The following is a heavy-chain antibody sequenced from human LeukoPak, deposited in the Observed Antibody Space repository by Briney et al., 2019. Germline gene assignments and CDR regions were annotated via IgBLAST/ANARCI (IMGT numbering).Heavy chain of an antibody. V-gene: IGHV1-2*02. CDR1: GYPFTGYY. J-gene: IGHJ4*02. D-gene: IGHD2-2*01. Sequence: ASVKVSCKASGYPFTGYYLHWVRQAHGQGLEWMGWINPNSGFTNYAQKFQGRVTMTRDTSISTAYMELSRLRSDDTAVYYCARLADCSSSSCRSFDYWGQGTLVTVSS. CDR2: INPNSGFT. CDR3: ARLADCSSSSCRSFDY.